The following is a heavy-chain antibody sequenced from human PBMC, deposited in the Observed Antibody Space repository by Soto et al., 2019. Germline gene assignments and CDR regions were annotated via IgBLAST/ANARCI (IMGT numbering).Heavy chain of an antibody. CDR2: ISYDGSNK. Sequence: QVQLVESGGGVFQPGRSLRLSCAASGFTFSSYAMHWVRQAPGKGLEGVAVISYDGSNKYYADSVKGRFTISRDNSKNTLDLQMNSLRDEDTAVYYCARDRGARSYYDYWGQGPLVPVS. CDR1: GFTFSSYA. CDR3: ARDRGARSYYDY. D-gene: IGHD1-26*01. V-gene: IGHV3-30-3*01. J-gene: IGHJ4*02.